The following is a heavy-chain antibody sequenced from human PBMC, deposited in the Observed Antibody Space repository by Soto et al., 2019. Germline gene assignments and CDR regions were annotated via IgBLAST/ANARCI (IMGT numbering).Heavy chain of an antibody. CDR3: ARDHLILPAHDFFYGSDV. J-gene: IGHJ6*02. V-gene: IGHV3-7*03. D-gene: IGHD2-21*02. CDR1: GFTFSMYS. Sequence: GGSLRLSCEVSGFTFSMYSMSWVRQTPVKGLEWVAKIPQDGVDGHYADSVKGRFTISRDNGKNSLYLQMNNLRAEDTAVYYCARDHLILPAHDFFYGSDVWGRGATVTVSS. CDR2: IPQDGVDG.